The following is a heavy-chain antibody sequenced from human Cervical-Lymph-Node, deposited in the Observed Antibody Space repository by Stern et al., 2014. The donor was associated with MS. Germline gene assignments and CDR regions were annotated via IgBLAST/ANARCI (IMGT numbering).Heavy chain of an antibody. Sequence: EQLVQSGAEVKKPGSSVKVSCTASGGTFSSYAINWVRQAPGQGPEWMGGIIPIVGTANYAPRFQGRVTITADESTYTAYMELSSLRSEDTAVYYCARDRRHYDPSGGYHFDSWGQGTLVTVSS. V-gene: IGHV1-69*01. D-gene: IGHD3-22*01. CDR2: IIPIVGTA. CDR1: GGTFSSYA. J-gene: IGHJ4*02. CDR3: ARDRRHYDPSGGYHFDS.